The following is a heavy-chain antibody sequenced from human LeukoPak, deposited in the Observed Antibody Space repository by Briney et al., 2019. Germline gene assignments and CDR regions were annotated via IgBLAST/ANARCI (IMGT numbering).Heavy chain of an antibody. D-gene: IGHD2-15*01. CDR2: IYTSGST. CDR1: GGSISSGSYY. Sequence: PSQTLSLTCTVSGGSISSGSYYRSWIRQPAGKGLEWIGRIYTSGSTNYNPSLKSRVTISVDTSKNQFSLKLSSVTAADTAVYYCARASWPYSGFDYWGQGTLVTVSS. CDR3: ARASWPYSGFDY. J-gene: IGHJ4*02. V-gene: IGHV4-61*02.